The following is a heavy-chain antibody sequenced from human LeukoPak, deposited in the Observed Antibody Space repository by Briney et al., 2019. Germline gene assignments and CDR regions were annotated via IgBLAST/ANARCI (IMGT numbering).Heavy chain of an antibody. Sequence: ASVKVSCKASGYTFTSYGISWVRQAPGQRLEWMGWINPNSGGTNYAQKFQGTVTMTRDKFISTPYMELSRLRSDDTAMYYCARSSGWKYNIDYWGQGTLVTVSS. CDR2: INPNSGGT. V-gene: IGHV1-2*02. D-gene: IGHD6-19*01. CDR1: GYTFTSYG. J-gene: IGHJ4*02. CDR3: ARSSGWKYNIDY.